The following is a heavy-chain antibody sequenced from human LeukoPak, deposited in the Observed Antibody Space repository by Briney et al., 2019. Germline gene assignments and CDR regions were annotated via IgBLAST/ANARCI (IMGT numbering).Heavy chain of an antibody. CDR2: ISSSSSYI. D-gene: IGHD6-13*01. CDR3: ARLAIAAAAPIDY. J-gene: IGHJ4*02. V-gene: IGHV3-21*01. Sequence: MPGGSLRLSCAASGFIISGDSMNWVRQAPGKGLEWVSSISSSSSYIYYADSVKGRFTISRDNAKNSLYLQMNSLRAEDTAVYYCARLAIAAAAPIDYWGQGTLVTVSS. CDR1: GFIISGDS.